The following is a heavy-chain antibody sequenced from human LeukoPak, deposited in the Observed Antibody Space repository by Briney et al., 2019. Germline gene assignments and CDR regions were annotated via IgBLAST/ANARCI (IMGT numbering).Heavy chain of an antibody. J-gene: IGHJ5*02. Sequence: SETLSLTCIVSGDSINNHSWSWIRQPPGKGLEWIGYVYYSASINYNPSLKSRTTISVDTSKNQFSLNLSSVTAADTAVYYCARQRTRYDGTGGWFDPWGQGTLVTVSS. CDR1: GDSINNHS. V-gene: IGHV4-59*08. CDR3: ARQRTRYDGTGGWFDP. CDR2: VYYSASI. D-gene: IGHD3-22*01.